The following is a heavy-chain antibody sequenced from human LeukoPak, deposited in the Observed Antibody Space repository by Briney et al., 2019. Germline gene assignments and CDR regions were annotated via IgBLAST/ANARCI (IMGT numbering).Heavy chain of an antibody. Sequence: GGSLRLSCAASGFTFSTYSMNWVRQAPGKGLEWVSYISSSSSTIYYADSVNGRFTISRDNAKNSLYLQMNSLRAEDTAVYYCARDLGQQWLVPRFDAFDIWGQGTMVTVSS. J-gene: IGHJ3*02. D-gene: IGHD6-19*01. CDR3: ARDLGQQWLVPRFDAFDI. CDR1: GFTFSTYS. V-gene: IGHV3-48*01. CDR2: ISSSSSTI.